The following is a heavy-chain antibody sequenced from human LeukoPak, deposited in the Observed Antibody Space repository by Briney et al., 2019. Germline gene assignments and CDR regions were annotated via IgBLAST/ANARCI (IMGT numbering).Heavy chain of an antibody. CDR1: GFRLTTYS. CDR3: ARDAGYGYDRFDY. J-gene: IGHJ4*02. V-gene: IGHV3-21*01. Sequence: GGSLRLSCAASGFRLTTYSMNWVRQAPGKGLEWVSSISSSSSYIYYADSVKGRFTISRDNAKNSLYLQMNSLRAEDTAVYYCARDAGYGYDRFDYWGQGTQVTVSS. CDR2: ISSSSSYI. D-gene: IGHD5-18*01.